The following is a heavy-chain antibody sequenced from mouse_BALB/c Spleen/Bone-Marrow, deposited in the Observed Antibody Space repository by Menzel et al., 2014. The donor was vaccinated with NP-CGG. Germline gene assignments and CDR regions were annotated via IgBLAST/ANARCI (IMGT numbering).Heavy chain of an antibody. CDR1: GYTFTDYN. D-gene: IGHD4-1*01. Sequence: VQLQQPGAELVKPGASVKISCKASGYTFTDYNLDWVKQSHGKSLGWIGDIHPNYDSTTYNQKFKGKATLTVDKSSSTAYMELRSLTSEDTAVYYCARGTGYALDYWGQGTSVTVSS. J-gene: IGHJ4*01. V-gene: IGHV1-18*01. CDR3: ARGTGYALDY. CDR2: IHPNYDST.